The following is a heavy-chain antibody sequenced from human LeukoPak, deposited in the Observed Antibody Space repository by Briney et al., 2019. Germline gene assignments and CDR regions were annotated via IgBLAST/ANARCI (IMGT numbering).Heavy chain of an antibody. V-gene: IGHV4-4*02. CDR1: GGSISSSNW. J-gene: IGHJ4*02. CDR2: IYHSGST. Sequence: PSGTLSLTCAVSGGSISSSNWWSWVRQPPGKGMEWIGEIYHSGSTNYNPSLKSRVTISVDKSKNQFSLKLSSVTAADTAVYYCASGITMVRGVIDYWGQGTLVTVSS. D-gene: IGHD3-10*01. CDR3: ASGITMVRGVIDY.